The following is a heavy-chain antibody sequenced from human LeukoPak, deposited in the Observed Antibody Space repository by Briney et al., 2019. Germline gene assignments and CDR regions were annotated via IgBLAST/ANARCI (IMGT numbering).Heavy chain of an antibody. CDR1: GFTFSNYV. D-gene: IGHD5-18*01. V-gene: IGHV3-30*18. Sequence: PGGSLRLSCAPSGFTFSNYVMHWVRQAPGKGLEWVAVISYDGSDKYYAASVRGRFIISRDNTKNTLYLQMNSLRAEDTALYYCAKAGGPLGYSSGSFYHYMDVWGKGTTVTVSS. CDR2: ISYDGSDK. CDR3: AKAGGPLGYSSGSFYHYMDV. J-gene: IGHJ6*03.